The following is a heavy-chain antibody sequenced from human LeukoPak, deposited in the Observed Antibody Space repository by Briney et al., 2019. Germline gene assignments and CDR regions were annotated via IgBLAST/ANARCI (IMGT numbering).Heavy chain of an antibody. CDR1: GFTVSSDY. CDR3: ARELYYYGSGPQYYFDY. CDR2: IYRGGST. D-gene: IGHD3-10*01. J-gene: IGHJ4*02. V-gene: IGHV3-53*04. Sequence: GGSLRLSCAASGFTVSSDYMSWVRQAPGQGLEAVSVIYRGGSTYYADSVKTRFPISRHNSKNTLYLKMNSLRGEDTAVSYCARELYYYGSGPQYYFDYWGPGNPVTVSS.